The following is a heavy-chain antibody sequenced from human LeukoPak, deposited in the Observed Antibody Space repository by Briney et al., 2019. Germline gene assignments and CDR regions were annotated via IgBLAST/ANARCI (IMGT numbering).Heavy chain of an antibody. CDR1: GFPFSSYA. CDR3: VSQYGVDV. V-gene: IGHV3-64D*09. Sequence: PGGSLRLSCSASGFPFSSYALHWVRQAPGKGLECVSALSSDGVTTRYVDSVKGRFTISRDNSKNTLYLQMSSLRAEDTAVYYCVSQYGVDVWGQGRTVSV. CDR2: LSSDGVTT. J-gene: IGHJ6*02.